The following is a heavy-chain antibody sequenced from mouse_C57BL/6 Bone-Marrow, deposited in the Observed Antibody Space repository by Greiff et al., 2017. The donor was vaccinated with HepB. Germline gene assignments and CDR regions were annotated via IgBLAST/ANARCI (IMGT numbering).Heavy chain of an antibody. CDR2: ISNGGGST. V-gene: IGHV5-12*01. D-gene: IGHD1-1*01. Sequence: EVKLMESGGGLVQPGGSLKLSCAASGFTFSDYYMYWVRQTPEKRLEWVAYISNGGGSTYYPDTVKGRFTISRDNAKNTLYLQMSRLKSEDTAMYYCARLYYYGSSYVEFAYWGQGTLVTVSA. CDR1: GFTFSDYY. CDR3: ARLYYYGSSYVEFAY. J-gene: IGHJ3*01.